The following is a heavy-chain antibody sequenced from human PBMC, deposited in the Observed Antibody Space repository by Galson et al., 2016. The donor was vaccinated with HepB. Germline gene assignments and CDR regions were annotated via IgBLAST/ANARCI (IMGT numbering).Heavy chain of an antibody. D-gene: IGHD4-17*01. Sequence: SVKVSCKASGYILTSYYIHWVRQAPGQGLEWMGIINPSGGSRTYAQKFQGRVTMTRVTSTSTVYMELSSLRSEDTAVYYCARGGYGDYLDYWGQGTLVTVSS. CDR2: INPSGGSR. J-gene: IGHJ4*02. CDR3: ARGGYGDYLDY. CDR1: GYILTSYY. V-gene: IGHV1-46*01.